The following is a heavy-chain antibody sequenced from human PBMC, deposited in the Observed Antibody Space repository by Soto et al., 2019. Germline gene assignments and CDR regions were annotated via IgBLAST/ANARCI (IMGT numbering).Heavy chain of an antibody. D-gene: IGHD2-21*02. CDR1: GGSISSGGYY. J-gene: IGHJ4*02. CDR3: ARDGGYCGGDCYSLDY. Sequence: SETLSLTCTVSGGSISSGGYYWSWIRQHPGKGLEWIGYIYYSGSTNYNPSLKSRVTISVDTSKNQFSLKLSSVTAADTAVYYCARDGGYCGGDCYSLDYWGQGTLVTVSS. CDR2: IYYSGST. V-gene: IGHV4-61*08.